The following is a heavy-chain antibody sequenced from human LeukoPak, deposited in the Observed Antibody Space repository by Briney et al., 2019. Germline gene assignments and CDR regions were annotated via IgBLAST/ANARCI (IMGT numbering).Heavy chain of an antibody. D-gene: IGHD3-22*01. CDR2: ISYDGSNK. CDR3: AKLSSNQGADYYPDAFDI. CDR1: GFTFSSYA. J-gene: IGHJ3*02. V-gene: IGHV3-30-3*01. Sequence: GGSLRLSCAASGFTFSSYAMHWVRQAPGKGLEWVAVISYDGSNKYYADSVKGRFTISRDNAKNTLYLQMNSLRAEDTAVYYCAKLSSNQGADYYPDAFDIWGQGTMVTVSS.